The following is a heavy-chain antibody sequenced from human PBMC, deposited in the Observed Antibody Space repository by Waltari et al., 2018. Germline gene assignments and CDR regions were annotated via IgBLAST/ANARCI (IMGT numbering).Heavy chain of an antibody. Sequence: EVQLVQSGPEVKKSGEYLRITCPVSGYSFISYWIAWVLQMPGKGLEYMGIIWPDDSDTRYSPSFQGQVIISVDKSIGTAYLQLNTLKASDTAMYYCARPRRGRDAFDVWGPGTMVTVS. CDR3: ARPRRGRDAFDV. CDR1: GYSFISYW. D-gene: IGHD3-10*01. V-gene: IGHV5-51*03. CDR2: IWPDDSDT. J-gene: IGHJ3*01.